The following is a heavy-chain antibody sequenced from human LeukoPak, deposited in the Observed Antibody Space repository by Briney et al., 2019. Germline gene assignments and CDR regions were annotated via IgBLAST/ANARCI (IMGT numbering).Heavy chain of an antibody. Sequence: SETLSLTCTVSGGSISSSSYYWGWIRQPPGKGLEWIGSIYYSGSTYYNPSLKSRVTISVDTSRNQFSLKLSSVTAADTAVYYRARPQYYYGSGSYLFFDPWGQGTLVTVSS. CDR3: ARPQYYYGSGSYLFFDP. V-gene: IGHV4-39*01. CDR2: IYYSGST. D-gene: IGHD3-10*01. J-gene: IGHJ5*02. CDR1: GGSISSSSYY.